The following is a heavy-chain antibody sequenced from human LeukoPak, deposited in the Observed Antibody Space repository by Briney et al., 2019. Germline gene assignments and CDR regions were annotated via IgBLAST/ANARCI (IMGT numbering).Heavy chain of an antibody. V-gene: IGHV3-7*01. CDR2: IKPDGSAQ. CDR3: ARANNSSWHN. CDR1: GFTFSSNR. D-gene: IGHD6-13*01. Sequence: GGSLRLSCATSGFTFSSNRMSWVRHVPGRGLDWVANIKPDGSAQYYAASVKGRFTVSRDNAKNSLYLQMNSLRVEDTAVYYCARANNSSWHNWGQGTLVTVSA. J-gene: IGHJ4*02.